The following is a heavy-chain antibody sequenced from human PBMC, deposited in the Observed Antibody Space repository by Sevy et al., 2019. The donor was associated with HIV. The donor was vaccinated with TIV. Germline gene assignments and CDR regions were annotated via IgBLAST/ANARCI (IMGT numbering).Heavy chain of an antibody. CDR2: ITGSSTTI. J-gene: IGHJ1*01. CDR3: ARDGLYGGNFEYFQH. CDR1: GFTFSNYA. D-gene: IGHD4-17*01. Sequence: GGSLRLSCAAPGFTFSNYALTWVRQAPGKGLDWVSSITGSSTTIYYADSVKGRFTVSRDNSNNTLYLHINSLRAEDTAVYYCARDGLYGGNFEYFQHWGQGTLVTVSS. V-gene: IGHV3-23*01.